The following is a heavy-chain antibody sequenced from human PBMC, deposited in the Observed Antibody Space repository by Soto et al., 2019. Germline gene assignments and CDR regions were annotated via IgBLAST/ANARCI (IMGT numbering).Heavy chain of an antibody. V-gene: IGHV6-1*01. CDR1: GGSVSSNSAA. CDR3: AREAVIGQNAGTTTTWFDP. D-gene: IGHD1-7*01. Sequence: QTLSLTCAISGGSVSSNSAAWNWIRQSPSRGLEWLGRTYYRSKWYNDYAVAVKSRITINPDTSKNQFSLQLNSVTPEDTAVYYCAREAVIGQNAGTTTTWFDPWGQGTLVTVSS. CDR2: TYYRSKWYN. J-gene: IGHJ5*02.